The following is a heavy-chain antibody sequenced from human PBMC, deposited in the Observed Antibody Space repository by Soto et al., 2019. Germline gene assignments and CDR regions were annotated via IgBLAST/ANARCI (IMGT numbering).Heavy chain of an antibody. CDR2: IIATSRTT. V-gene: IGHV1-69*13. CDR3: VRRYGSCFHY. CDR1: GGILSSFA. J-gene: IGHJ4*02. Sequence: SVKVSCKASGGILSSFAISWVRQAPGQGLEWMGGIIATSRTTNYAQKFQGRVTITADESTSTAYMELSSLRSEDTAVYYCVRRYGSCFHYWGQGTLGTVFS. D-gene: IGHD5-18*01.